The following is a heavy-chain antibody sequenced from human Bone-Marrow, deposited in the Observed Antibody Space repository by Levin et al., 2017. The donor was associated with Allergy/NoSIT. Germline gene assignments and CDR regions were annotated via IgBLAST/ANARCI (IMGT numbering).Heavy chain of an antibody. CDR3: AREAKGPDIYCSGGSCSDAFDI. V-gene: IGHV3-33*01. CDR1: GFTFSSYG. J-gene: IGHJ3*02. Sequence: QPGGSLRLSCAASGFTFSSYGMHWVRQAPGKGLEWVAVIWYDGSNKYYADSVKGRFTISRDNSKNTLYLQMNSLRAEDTAVYYCAREAKGPDIYCSGGSCSDAFDIWGQGTMVTVSS. CDR2: IWYDGSNK. D-gene: IGHD2-15*01.